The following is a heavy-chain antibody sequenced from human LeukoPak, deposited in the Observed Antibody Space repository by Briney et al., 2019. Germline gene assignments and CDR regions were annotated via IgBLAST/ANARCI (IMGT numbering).Heavy chain of an antibody. D-gene: IGHD3-3*01. J-gene: IGHJ5*02. Sequence: PGGSLRLSCAASGFTFSSYAMSWVRQAPGKGLEWVSAISGSGGSTYYADPVKGRFTISRDNSKNTLYLQMNSLRAEDTAVYYCAKDQDYDFWSGGFDPWGQGTLVTVSS. CDR2: ISGSGGST. CDR1: GFTFSSYA. V-gene: IGHV3-23*01. CDR3: AKDQDYDFWSGGFDP.